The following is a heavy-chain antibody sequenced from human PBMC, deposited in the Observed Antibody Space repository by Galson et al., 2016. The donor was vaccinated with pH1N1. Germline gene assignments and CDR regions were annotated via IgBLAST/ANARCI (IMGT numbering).Heavy chain of an antibody. CDR1: GFAFDDFA. J-gene: IGHJ4*02. Sequence: SLRLSCAASGFAFDDFAMHWVRPVPGKGLEWVSGISWNSNSIGYADSVKGRFTISRDSAKKSLFLQMNSLRVEDTALYYCAKGAGRYFIGSGSFNCWGQGTQVTVSS. CDR3: AKGAGRYFIGSGSFNC. CDR2: ISWNSNSI. D-gene: IGHD3-10*01. V-gene: IGHV3-9*01.